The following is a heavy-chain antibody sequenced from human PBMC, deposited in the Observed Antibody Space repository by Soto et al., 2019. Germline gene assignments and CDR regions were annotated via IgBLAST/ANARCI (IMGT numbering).Heavy chain of an antibody. CDR2: IYYSGST. J-gene: IGHJ6*02. D-gene: IGHD1-20*01. Sequence: ETLSLTCTVSGGSISSYYWSWIRQPPGKGLEWIGYIYYSGSTNYNPSLKSRVTISVDTSKNQFSLKLSSVTAADTAVYYCARGNWNGMDVWGQGTTVTVSS. CDR1: GGSISSYY. CDR3: ARGNWNGMDV. V-gene: IGHV4-59*01.